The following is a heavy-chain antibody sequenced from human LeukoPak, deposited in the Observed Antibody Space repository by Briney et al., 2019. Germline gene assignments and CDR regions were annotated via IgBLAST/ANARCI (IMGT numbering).Heavy chain of an antibody. J-gene: IGHJ4*02. D-gene: IGHD3-3*01. V-gene: IGHV1-18*01. CDR1: GYTFTGYG. Sequence: GASVKVSCKASGYTFTGYGISWLRQAPGQGLEWMGWISAYNGNTNYAQKLQGRVTMTTDTSTSTAYMELRSLRSDDTAVYYCARATAGPFWSGYSTGPFDYWGQGTLVTVSS. CDR2: ISAYNGNT. CDR3: ARATAGPFWSGYSTGPFDY.